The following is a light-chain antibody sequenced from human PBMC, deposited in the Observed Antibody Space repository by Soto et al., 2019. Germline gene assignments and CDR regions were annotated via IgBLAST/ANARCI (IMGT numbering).Light chain of an antibody. CDR2: AAS. CDR3: QQSYSTLIT. J-gene: IGKJ5*01. Sequence: EIVMTQSPATLSVSPGERATLSCRASQSVSSNLAWYQQKPGQAPRLLIYAASSLQSGVPSRFSGSGSGTDYTLTISSLQPEDFATYYCQQSYSTLITFGQGTRLEIK. CDR1: QSVSSN. V-gene: IGKV3-15*01.